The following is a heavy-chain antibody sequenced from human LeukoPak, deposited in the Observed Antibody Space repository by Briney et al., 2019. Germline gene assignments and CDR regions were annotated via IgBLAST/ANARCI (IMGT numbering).Heavy chain of an antibody. V-gene: IGHV3-21*01. CDR3: ARDQGYYDSSAD. Sequence: PGGSLRLSCAASGFTFSSYSMNWVRQAPGKGLEWVSCISTGSSYIYYADSVKGRFTISRDNAKNSLYLQMNSLRAEDTAVYYCARDQGYYDSSADWGQGTMVTVSS. J-gene: IGHJ3*01. CDR2: ISTGSSYI. D-gene: IGHD3-22*01. CDR1: GFTFSSYS.